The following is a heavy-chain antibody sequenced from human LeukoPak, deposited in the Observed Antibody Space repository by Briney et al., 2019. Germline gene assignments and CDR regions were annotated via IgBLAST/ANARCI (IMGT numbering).Heavy chain of an antibody. CDR1: GYSISGGYY. CDR3: VRTTYYYDTSGHLGFDH. V-gene: IGHV4-38-2*01. CDR2: IFHSGIS. D-gene: IGHD3-22*01. Sequence: SETLSLTCAVSGYSISGGYYWGWIRQPPGKGLEWMGNIFHSGISHYNPSLSSLLTISVDTSKNQFSLNLRSVTAADTAVYYCVRTTYYYDTSGHLGFDHWGQGTLVTVSS. J-gene: IGHJ4*02.